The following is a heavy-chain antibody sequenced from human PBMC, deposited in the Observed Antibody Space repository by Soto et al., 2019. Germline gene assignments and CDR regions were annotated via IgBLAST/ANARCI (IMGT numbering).Heavy chain of an antibody. CDR1: GFTFSSYW. CDR3: ARHGGGRPFYDFWTPEDYYYYGMDV. D-gene: IGHD3-3*01. J-gene: IGHJ6*02. Sequence: GGSLRLSCAASGFTFSSYWMHWVRQAPGKGLVWVSRINSDGSSTSYADSVKGRFTISRDNAKNTLYLQMNSLRAEDTAVYYCARHGGGRPFYDFWTPEDYYYYGMDVWGQGTTVTVSS. CDR2: INSDGSST. V-gene: IGHV3-74*01.